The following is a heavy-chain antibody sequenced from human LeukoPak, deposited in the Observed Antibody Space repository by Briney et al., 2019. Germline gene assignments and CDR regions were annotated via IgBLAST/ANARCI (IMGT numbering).Heavy chain of an antibody. D-gene: IGHD5-18*01. Sequence: GGSLRLSCAASGFTFSSYEMNWVRQAPGKGLEWVSYISSSGSTIYYADSVKGRFTISRDNAKNSLYLQMNSLRAEDTAVYYCARGGWRGYSPLGGQGTLVTVSS. V-gene: IGHV3-48*03. CDR3: ARGGWRGYSPL. CDR2: ISSSGSTI. J-gene: IGHJ4*02. CDR1: GFTFSSYE.